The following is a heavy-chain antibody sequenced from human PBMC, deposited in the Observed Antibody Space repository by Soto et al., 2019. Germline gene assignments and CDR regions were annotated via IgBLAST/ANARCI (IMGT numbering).Heavy chain of an antibody. CDR2: IIPIFGTA. CDR3: ARERGYCGGDCAEVDY. D-gene: IGHD2-21*02. CDR1: GGTFSSYA. V-gene: IGHV1-69*13. Sequence: SVKVSCKASGGTFSSYAISWVRQAPRQGLEWMGGIIPIFGTADYAQKFQGRVTITADESTSTAYMELSSLRSEDTAVYYCARERGYCGGDCAEVDYWGQGTLVTVSS. J-gene: IGHJ4*02.